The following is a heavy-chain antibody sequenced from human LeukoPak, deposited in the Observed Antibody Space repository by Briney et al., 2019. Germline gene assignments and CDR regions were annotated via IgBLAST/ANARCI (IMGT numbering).Heavy chain of an antibody. CDR2: ISKSGDST. Sequence: GGSLRLSCAASGFSFSSYAMSWVRQAPGKGLEWVSAISKSGDSTFYADSVKGRFTISRDNSKNTLYLQMNSLRAEDTAVYYCARENYGSGSPYFDYWGQGTLVTVSS. J-gene: IGHJ4*02. V-gene: IGHV3-23*01. D-gene: IGHD3-10*01. CDR1: GFSFSSYA. CDR3: ARENYGSGSPYFDY.